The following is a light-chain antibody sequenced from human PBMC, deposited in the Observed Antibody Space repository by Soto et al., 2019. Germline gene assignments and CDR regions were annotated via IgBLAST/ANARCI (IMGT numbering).Light chain of an antibody. J-gene: IGKJ5*01. Sequence: DIQMTQSPSSLSASVGDRVTISCRASQSISMFLNWYQHKPGKAPRLLINTASNLQSGVPSRVIGSGSRTDFTLTITSLQPEDFATHYCQQRYATPITFGQGTRLEIK. CDR3: QQRYATPIT. CDR1: QSISMF. V-gene: IGKV1-39*01. CDR2: TAS.